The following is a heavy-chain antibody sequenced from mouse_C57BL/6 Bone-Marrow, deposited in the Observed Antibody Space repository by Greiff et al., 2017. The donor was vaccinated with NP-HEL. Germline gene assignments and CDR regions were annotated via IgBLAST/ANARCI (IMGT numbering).Heavy chain of an antibody. CDR2: IDPFNGGT. Sequence: EVQRVESGPELMKPGASVKISCKASGYSFTSYYMHWVKQSHGKSLEWIGYIDPFNGGTSYNQKFKGKATLTVDKSSSTAYMHLSSLTSEDSAVYYCARSLSTMITAWFAYWGQGTLVTVSA. CDR1: GYSFTSYY. V-gene: IGHV1S135*01. J-gene: IGHJ3*01. D-gene: IGHD2-4*01. CDR3: ARSLSTMITAWFAY.